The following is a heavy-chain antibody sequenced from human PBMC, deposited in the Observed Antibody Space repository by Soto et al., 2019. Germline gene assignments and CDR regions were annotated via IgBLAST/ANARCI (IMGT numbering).Heavy chain of an antibody. CDR2: IYTSGST. CDR1: GGSISSYY. J-gene: IGHJ6*02. Sequence: SETLSLTCTVSGGSISSYYWSWIRQPAGKGLEWIGRIYTSGSTNYNPSLKSRVTMSVDTSKNQFSLKLSPVTAADTAVYYCAGSAPLGPSGGSYFRHYYYYGMDVWGQGTTVTVSS. V-gene: IGHV4-4*07. D-gene: IGHD1-26*01. CDR3: AGSAPLGPSGGSYFRHYYYYGMDV.